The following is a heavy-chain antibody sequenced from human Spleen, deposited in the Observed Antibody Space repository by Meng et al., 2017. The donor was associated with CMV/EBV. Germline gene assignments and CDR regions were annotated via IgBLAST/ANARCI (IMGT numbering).Heavy chain of an antibody. J-gene: IGHJ6*02. CDR1: GYRLTELC. V-gene: IGHV1-24*01. D-gene: IGHD3-3*01. CDR3: ARGQSHYDFWSGYYTRLYYYYYGMDV. CDR2: YDPEDGET. Sequence: ASVKVSCKVPGYRLTELCMQWVRQAPGKGLEWMGGYDPEDGETIYAQKFQGRVTMTRNTSISTAYMELSSLRSEDTAVYYCARGQSHYDFWSGYYTRLYYYYYGMDVWGQGTTVTVSS.